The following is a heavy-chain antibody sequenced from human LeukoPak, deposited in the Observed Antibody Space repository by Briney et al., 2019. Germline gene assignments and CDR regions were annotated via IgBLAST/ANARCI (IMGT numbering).Heavy chain of an antibody. J-gene: IGHJ3*02. CDR2: IGTAGDT. CDR3: ARAAAGTLAFDI. CDR1: GFTFSSYD. Sequence: TGGSLRLSCAASGFTFSSYDMHWVRQATGKGLEWVSAIGTAGDTYYPGSVKGRFTISRENAKNSLYLQMNSLRAGDTAVYYCARAAAGTLAFDIWGQETMVTVSS. D-gene: IGHD6-13*01. V-gene: IGHV3-13*01.